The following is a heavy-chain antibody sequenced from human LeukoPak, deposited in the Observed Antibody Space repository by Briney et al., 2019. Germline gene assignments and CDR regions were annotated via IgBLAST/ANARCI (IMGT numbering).Heavy chain of an antibody. V-gene: IGHV1-8*01. Sequence: ASVKVTCKASGYTFTSYDINWVRQAPGQGLERMGWMNPNSGNTGYAQKFQGRVTMTRSTSISTAYMELSSLRSEDTAVYYCARSGRGTRYGYCSSTSCYFDYWGQGTLVTVSS. CDR2: MNPNSGNT. J-gene: IGHJ4*02. CDR3: ARSGRGTRYGYCSSTSCYFDY. CDR1: GYTFTSYD. D-gene: IGHD2-2*03.